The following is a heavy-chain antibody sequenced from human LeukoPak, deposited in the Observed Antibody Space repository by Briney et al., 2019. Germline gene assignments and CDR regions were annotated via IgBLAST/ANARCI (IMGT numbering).Heavy chain of an antibody. J-gene: IGHJ6*02. CDR2: IYPGDSDT. D-gene: IGHD7-27*01. CDR3: ARHHQFMGTYYYYGMDV. CDR1: GYSFTSYW. Sequence: GESLKISCKGSGYSFTSYWIGWVRQMPGKGLEWMGIIYPGDSDTRYSPSFQGQVTISADKSISTAYLQWSSLKASDTAMYYCARHHQFMGTYYYYGMDVRGQGTTVTVSS. V-gene: IGHV5-51*01.